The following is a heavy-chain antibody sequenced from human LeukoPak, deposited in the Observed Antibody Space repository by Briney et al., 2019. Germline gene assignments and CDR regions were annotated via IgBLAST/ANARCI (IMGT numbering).Heavy chain of an antibody. CDR3: ARDGDTQDFFKLFQH. CDR1: GGSINNYY. J-gene: IGHJ1*01. V-gene: IGHV4-59*12. D-gene: IGHD5-18*01. Sequence: SETLSLTCTVSGGSINNYYWSWIRQPPGKGLEWIGYISYSGNTNYNPSLKSRVTISVDTSKNQFSLKLTSVTAADTAVYYCARDGDTQDFFKLFQHWGPGTLVTVSS. CDR2: ISYSGNT.